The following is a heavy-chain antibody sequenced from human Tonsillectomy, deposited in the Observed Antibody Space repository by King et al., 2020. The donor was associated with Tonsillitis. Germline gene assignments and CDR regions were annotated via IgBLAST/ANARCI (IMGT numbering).Heavy chain of an antibody. CDR2: ITRSVGTT. CDR3: AGRGVVAAGSGGVYFQH. CDR1: GFTFSDYY. J-gene: IGHJ1*01. D-gene: IGHD2-2*01. V-gene: IGHV3-11*01. Sequence: QLVQSGGGLVKPGGSLRLSCASSGFTFSDYYMSWIRQAPGKGLEWFSYITRSVGTTYYADSVKGRFTISRDTTQNSLYLQMNSLRAEDTAVYYCAGRGVVAAGSGGVYFQHWGQGTLVTVSS.